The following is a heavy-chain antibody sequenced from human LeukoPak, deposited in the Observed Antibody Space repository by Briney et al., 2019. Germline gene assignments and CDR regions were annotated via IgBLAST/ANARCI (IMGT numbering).Heavy chain of an antibody. Sequence: ASVKVSCKASGYTFTSYGISWVRQAPGQGLEWMGWISAYNGNTNYAQKLQGRVTMTTDTSTSTAYMELRSLRSDDTAVYSCARVEIAVAAYYYYYYMDVWGKGTTVTVSS. V-gene: IGHV1-18*01. J-gene: IGHJ6*03. D-gene: IGHD6-19*01. CDR1: GYTFTSYG. CDR3: ARVEIAVAAYYYYYYMDV. CDR2: ISAYNGNT.